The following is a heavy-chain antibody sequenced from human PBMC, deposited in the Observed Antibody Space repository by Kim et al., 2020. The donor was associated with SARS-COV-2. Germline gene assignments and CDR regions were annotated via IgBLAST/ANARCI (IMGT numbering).Heavy chain of an antibody. Sequence: GGSLRLSCAASGFTVSSNYMSWVRQAPGKGLEWVSVIYSGGSTYYADSVKGRFTISRDNSKNTLYLQMNSLRAEDTAVYYCARDGYYRYYYDSSGSDAFDIWGKGTMVTVSS. CDR2: IYSGGST. CDR3: ARDGYYRYYYDSSGSDAFDI. D-gene: IGHD3-22*01. J-gene: IGHJ3*02. CDR1: GFTVSSNY. V-gene: IGHV3-66*01.